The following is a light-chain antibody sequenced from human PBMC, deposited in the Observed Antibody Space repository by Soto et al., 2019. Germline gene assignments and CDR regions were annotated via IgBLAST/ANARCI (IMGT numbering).Light chain of an antibody. CDR2: EVT. CDR1: SHDVGAYDY. J-gene: IGLJ2*01. CDR3: SSYTSSTTLVV. Sequence: QSALTQPASVSGSPGQSITISCTGTSHDVGAYDYVAWYQQHPGKAPKVMIYEVTNRPSGVSNRFSGSKSGNAASLTISGLQAEDEADYYCSSYTSSTTLVVFGGGTKLTVL. V-gene: IGLV2-14*01.